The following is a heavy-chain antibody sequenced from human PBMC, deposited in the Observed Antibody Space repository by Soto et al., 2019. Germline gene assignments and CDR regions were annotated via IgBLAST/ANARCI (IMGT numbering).Heavy chain of an antibody. V-gene: IGHV4-39*01. D-gene: IGHD4-17*01. CDR1: GGSISSSSYY. Sequence: PSETLSLTCTASGGSISSSSYYWGWIRQPPGKGLEWIGSIYYSGSTYYNPSLKSRVTISVDTSKNQFSLKLSSVTAADTAVYYCARVRDYDANNWFEPWGQGTLVTVSS. CDR3: ARVRDYDANNWFEP. CDR2: IYYSGST. J-gene: IGHJ5*02.